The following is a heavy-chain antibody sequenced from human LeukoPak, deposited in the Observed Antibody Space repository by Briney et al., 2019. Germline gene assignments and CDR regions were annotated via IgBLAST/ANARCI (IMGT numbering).Heavy chain of an antibody. J-gene: IGHJ4*02. CDR1: GVSVGTGGYS. Sequence: SETLSLTCAVSGVSVGTGGYSWNWVRQPPGKGLEWIGYIYHSGSSFYNPSLKSRVTISVDTSKNQFSLKLSSVTAADTAVYYCARDGSGNSNYFDYWGQGTLVTVSS. V-gene: IGHV4-30-2*01. CDR3: ARDGSGNSNYFDY. CDR2: IYHSGSS. D-gene: IGHD3-10*01.